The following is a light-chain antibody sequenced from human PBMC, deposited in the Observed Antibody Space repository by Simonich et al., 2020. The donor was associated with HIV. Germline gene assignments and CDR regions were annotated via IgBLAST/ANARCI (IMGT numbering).Light chain of an antibody. J-gene: IGLJ3*02. CDR1: SSDIGAYNF. CDR2: DVN. V-gene: IGLV2-14*03. Sequence: QSALTQPASVSGSPGQPITISCTGTSSDIGAYNFVSWYQQHSGKAPKLIISDVNTRPSGVSDRFSGSKSGNTASLTISGLQAEDEADYYCCSYAGSYTWVFGGVTKLTVL. CDR3: CSYAGSYTWV.